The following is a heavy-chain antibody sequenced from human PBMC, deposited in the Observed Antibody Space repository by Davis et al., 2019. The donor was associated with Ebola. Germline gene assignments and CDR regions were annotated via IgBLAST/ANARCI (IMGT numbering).Heavy chain of an antibody. D-gene: IGHD5-12*01. CDR2: IYYSGST. CDR1: GGSISSYY. V-gene: IGHV4-59*12. CDR3: ARTRGYSGYARFDY. J-gene: IGHJ4*02. Sequence: MPSETLSLTCTVSGGSISSYYWSWIRQPPGKGLEWIGYIYYSGSTNYNPSLKSRVTISVDKSKNQFSLKLSSVTAADTAVYYCARTRGYSGYARFDYWGQGTLVTVSS.